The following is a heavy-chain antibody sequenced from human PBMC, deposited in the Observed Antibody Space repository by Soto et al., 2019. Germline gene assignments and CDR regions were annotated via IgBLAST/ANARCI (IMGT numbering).Heavy chain of an antibody. CDR1: GFTFRING. CDR2: ISFEGTNR. J-gene: IGHJ4*02. CDR3: AREAIDEWVPYFDS. D-gene: IGHD1-26*01. Sequence: QVRLVESGGGVVQPGKSLRLSCAASGFTFRINGIHWVRQAPGKGLEWVAGISFEGTNRYYADSVKGRFTISRDTSANTLYLQMNNLRLEDTAVYYCAREAIDEWVPYFDSWCQGTLVTVSS. V-gene: IGHV3-30*03.